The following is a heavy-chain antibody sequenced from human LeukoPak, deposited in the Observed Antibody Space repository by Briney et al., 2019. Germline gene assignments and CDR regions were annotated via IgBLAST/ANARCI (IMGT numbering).Heavy chain of an antibody. D-gene: IGHD3-10*01. J-gene: IGHJ4*02. CDR2: ISYDGSNK. Sequence: GRFLRLSCAASGFTFSSYGMHWVRQAPGKGLEWVALISYDGSNKYYADSVKGRFTIFRDNSKNTLYLQMNSLRAEDTAVYYCAKGGEVLLWEYFDYWGQGTLVTVSS. CDR1: GFTFSSYG. CDR3: AKGGEVLLWEYFDY. V-gene: IGHV3-30*18.